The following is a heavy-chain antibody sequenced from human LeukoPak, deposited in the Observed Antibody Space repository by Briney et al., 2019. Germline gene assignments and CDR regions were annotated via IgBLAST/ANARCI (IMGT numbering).Heavy chain of an antibody. V-gene: IGHV3-7*01. CDR2: IKQDGSEK. CDR3: ARDRPHQQQSKNQGWFDP. D-gene: IGHD1-14*01. Sequence: PGGSLRLSCAASGFTFSSYWMSWVRQAPGKGLEWVANIKQDGSEKYYVDSVKGRFTISRDNAKNSLYLQMNSLRAEDTAVYYCARDRPHQQQSKNQGWFDPWGQGTLVTVSS. J-gene: IGHJ5*02. CDR1: GFTFSSYW.